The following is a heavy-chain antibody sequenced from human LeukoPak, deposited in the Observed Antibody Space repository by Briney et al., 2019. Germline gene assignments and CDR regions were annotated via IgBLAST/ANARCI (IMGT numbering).Heavy chain of an antibody. D-gene: IGHD6-19*01. CDR1: GFTFSNSA. CDR2: ISFDGSNK. Sequence: GGSLRLSCAASGFTFSNSAMHWVRQAPGKGLQWVAVISFDGSNKYYADSVKGRFSISRDNSKDTLHLQMSSLRDEDTAVYFCAGVSESGWYYFDYWGQGTLVTVSS. V-gene: IGHV3-30*03. J-gene: IGHJ4*02. CDR3: AGVSESGWYYFDY.